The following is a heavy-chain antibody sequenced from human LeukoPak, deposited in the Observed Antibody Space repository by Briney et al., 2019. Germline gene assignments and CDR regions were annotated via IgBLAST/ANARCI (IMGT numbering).Heavy chain of an antibody. CDR2: ISYDGGIK. CDR1: GFTFSTHS. Sequence: GGSLRLSCAASGFTFSTHSMHWVRQASGKGLEWVAIISYDGGIKYYADSVKGRFTIARDNSKNTLYLQMNSLRIEDTAVYYCARRVEGRGSYHNYALDVWGQGATVTVSS. V-gene: IGHV3-30-3*01. D-gene: IGHD3-10*01. J-gene: IGHJ6*02. CDR3: ARRVEGRGSYHNYALDV.